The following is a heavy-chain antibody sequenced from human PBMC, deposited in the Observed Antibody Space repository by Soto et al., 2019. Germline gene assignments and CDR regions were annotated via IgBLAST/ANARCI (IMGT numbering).Heavy chain of an antibody. CDR1: GGSISTSNW. CDR2: VYHSGST. J-gene: IGHJ4*02. D-gene: IGHD6-19*01. V-gene: IGHV4-4*02. CDR3: ARGLITGSHYSGGWYYFDS. Sequence: PSETLSLTCAVSGGSISTSNWWSWVRQPPGKGLEWIGEVYHSGSTNYNPSLKSRVTISVHTSNSQFSLELSSVTAADTAVYYCARGLITGSHYSGGWYYFDSWGQGTQVTVSS.